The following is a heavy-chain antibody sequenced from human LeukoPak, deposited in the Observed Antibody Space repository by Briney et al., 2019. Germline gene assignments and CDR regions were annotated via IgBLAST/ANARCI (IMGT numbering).Heavy chain of an antibody. Sequence: PSETLSLTCTVSGGSISSSSYYWGWIRQPPGKGLEWIGSIYYSGSTYYNPSLKSRVTISVDTSKNQFSLKLSSVTAADTAVYYCAREPPRITGAYDYWGQGTLVTVSS. CDR1: GGSISSSSYY. D-gene: IGHD1-20*01. CDR2: IYYSGST. CDR3: AREPPRITGAYDY. V-gene: IGHV4-39*07. J-gene: IGHJ4*02.